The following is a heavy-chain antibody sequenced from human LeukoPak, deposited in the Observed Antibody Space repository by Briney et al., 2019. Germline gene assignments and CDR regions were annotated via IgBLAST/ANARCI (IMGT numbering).Heavy chain of an antibody. CDR1: GYTLTELS. CDR3: ATGPGGDYAPNWFDP. V-gene: IGHV1-24*01. Sequence: ASVKVSCKVSGYTLTELSMHWVRQAPGKGREWMGGFDPEDGETIYAQKFQGRVTMTEDTSTDTAYMELSSLRSEDTAVYYCATGPGGDYAPNWFDPWGQGTLVTVSS. CDR2: FDPEDGET. D-gene: IGHD4-17*01. J-gene: IGHJ5*02.